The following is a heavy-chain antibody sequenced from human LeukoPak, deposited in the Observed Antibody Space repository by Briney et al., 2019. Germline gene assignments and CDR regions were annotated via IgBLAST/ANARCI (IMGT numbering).Heavy chain of an antibody. CDR3: ARLSTVTTSFDY. CDR2: IYTSGSI. V-gene: IGHV4-4*07. Sequence: PSETLSLTCTVSGGSISSYYWSWIRQPAGKGLEWIGRIYTSGSITYNPSLKSRVTMSVDTSKNQFSLKLSSVTAADTAVYYCARLSTVTTSFDYWGQGTLVTVSS. D-gene: IGHD4-17*01. CDR1: GGSISSYY. J-gene: IGHJ4*02.